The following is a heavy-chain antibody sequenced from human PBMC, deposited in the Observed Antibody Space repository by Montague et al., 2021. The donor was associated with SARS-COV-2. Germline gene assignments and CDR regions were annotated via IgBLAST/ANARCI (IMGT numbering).Heavy chain of an antibody. V-gene: IGHV4-59*02. Sequence: SETLSLTCTVSGDSVSHGFRTWIRQPPGKGLEWIGYVYYSRSSSYNPSLRGRVSIAVDTSKNQFSLRLSTVAAADTAIYYCVRDPAPSGSGTFYDYWGQGTLVAVSS. D-gene: IGHD1-26*01. CDR2: VYYSRSS. CDR1: GDSVSHGF. CDR3: VRDPAPSGSGTFYDY. J-gene: IGHJ4*02.